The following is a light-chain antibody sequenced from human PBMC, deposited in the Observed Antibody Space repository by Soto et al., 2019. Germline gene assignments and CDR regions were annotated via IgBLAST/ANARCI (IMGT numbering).Light chain of an antibody. CDR3: QQRSNWPP. CDR1: QSVSSY. V-gene: IGKV3-11*01. Sequence: EIVLTQSPATLSLSPGERATLSCRASQSVSSYLAWYQQKPGRAPRLLIYDASNRATGIPARFSGSGSGTDFTLTISSLEPEDFAVYYCQQRSNWPPLGQGTRLEIK. J-gene: IGKJ5*01. CDR2: DAS.